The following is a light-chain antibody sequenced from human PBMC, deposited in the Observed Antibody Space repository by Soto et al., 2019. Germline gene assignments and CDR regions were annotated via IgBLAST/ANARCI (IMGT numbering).Light chain of an antibody. J-gene: IGLJ2*01. CDR2: EVN. CDR3: SSYAGSNNFRV. V-gene: IGLV2-8*01. CDR1: SSDVGGYNY. Sequence: QSALTQPPSASGSPGQSVTISCTGTSSDVGGYNYVSWYQQHPGKAPKLMIYEVNKRPSGVPDRFSGSKSGNTASLTVSGLQAEDEADYYCSSYAGSNNFRVFGGGTQLTVL.